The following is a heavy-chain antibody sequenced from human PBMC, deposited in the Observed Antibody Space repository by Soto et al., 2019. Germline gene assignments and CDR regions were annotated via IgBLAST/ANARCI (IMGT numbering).Heavy chain of an antibody. CDR3: TARSGSYFYFDY. Sequence: QVQLVQSGDEVKKPGFSVKVSCKASGGTFSSYTISWVRQAPGQGLEWMGRIIPILGIANHAQKFQGRVTITADKSTSTAYMELSSLRSEDTAVYDCTARSGSYFYFDYRGKGTLVTVSS. CDR2: IIPILGIA. CDR1: GGTFSSYT. D-gene: IGHD3-10*01. V-gene: IGHV1-69*02. J-gene: IGHJ4*02.